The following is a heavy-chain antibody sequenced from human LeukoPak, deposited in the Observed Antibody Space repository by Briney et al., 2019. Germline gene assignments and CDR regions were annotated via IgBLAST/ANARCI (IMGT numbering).Heavy chain of an antibody. V-gene: IGHV4-39*01. Sequence: TPGGSLRLSCAASGFTFSSYWMHWVRQPPGKGLEWIGNMFYSGSTYYNPSLKSRVTISVDTSKNEFSLKVTSVTAADTAVYYCASQGLRFGQLLYYWGQGTLVTVSS. CDR2: MFYSGST. J-gene: IGHJ4*02. CDR1: GFTFSSYW. D-gene: IGHD3-10*01. CDR3: ASQGLRFGQLLYY.